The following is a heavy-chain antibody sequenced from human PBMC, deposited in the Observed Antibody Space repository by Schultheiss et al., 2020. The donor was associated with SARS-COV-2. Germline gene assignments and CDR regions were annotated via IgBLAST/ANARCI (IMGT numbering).Heavy chain of an antibody. J-gene: IGHJ3*02. CDR1: GYTFTGYY. CDR2: ISAYNGNT. Sequence: ASVKVSCKASGYTFTGYYMHWVRQAPGQGLEWMGWISAYNGNTNYAQKLQGRVTMTTDTSTSTAYMELRSLRSDDTAVYYCARDLGTMIVVVQRSSAFDIWGQGTMVTVSS. D-gene: IGHD3-22*01. V-gene: IGHV1-18*04. CDR3: ARDLGTMIVVVQRSSAFDI.